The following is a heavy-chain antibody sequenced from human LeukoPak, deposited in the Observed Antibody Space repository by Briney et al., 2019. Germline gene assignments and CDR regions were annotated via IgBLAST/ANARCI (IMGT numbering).Heavy chain of an antibody. V-gene: IGHV3-11*04. CDR1: GFTFSDYY. D-gene: IGHD2-15*01. CDR2: ISSSGSTM. CDR3: ARDCSGGSCYPDY. J-gene: IGHJ4*02. Sequence: GGSLRLSCAASGFTFSDYYMSWIRQAPGKGLEWVSYISSSGSTMYYADSVKGRFTISRDNAKNSLYLQMNSLRAEDTAVYYCARDCSGGSCYPDYWGQGTLVTVSS.